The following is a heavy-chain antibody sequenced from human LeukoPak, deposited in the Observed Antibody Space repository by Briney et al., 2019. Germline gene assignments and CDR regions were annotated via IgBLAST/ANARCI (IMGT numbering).Heavy chain of an antibody. J-gene: IGHJ4*02. D-gene: IGHD1-14*01. V-gene: IGHV4-34*01. CDR1: GGSFSGYY. CDR3: ARVNGAGYHNRPVVWFDY. Sequence: PSETLSLTCAVYGGSFSGYYWSWIRQPPGKGLEWIGEINHSGSTNYNPSLKSRVTISVDTSKNQFSLKLSSVTAADTAVYYCARVNGAGYHNRPVVWFDYWGQGTLVTVSS. CDR2: INHSGST.